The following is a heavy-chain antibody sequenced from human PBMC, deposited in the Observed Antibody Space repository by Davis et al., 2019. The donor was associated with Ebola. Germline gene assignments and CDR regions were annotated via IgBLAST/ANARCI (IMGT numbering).Heavy chain of an antibody. CDR1: GFTFGDYA. CDR3: ARHRYYDFWSGYPYYFDY. V-gene: IGHV3-21*01. D-gene: IGHD3-3*01. Sequence: GESLKISCTASGFTFGDYAMSWVRQAPGKGLEWVSSIGTRSVYIYYADSVKGRFTISRDNAKNSLYLQMNSLRAEDTAVYYCARHRYYDFWSGYPYYFDYWGQGTLVTVSS. CDR2: IGTRSVYI. J-gene: IGHJ4*02.